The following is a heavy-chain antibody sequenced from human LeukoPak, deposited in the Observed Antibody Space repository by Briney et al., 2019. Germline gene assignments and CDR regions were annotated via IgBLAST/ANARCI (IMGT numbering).Heavy chain of an antibody. CDR2: IYYSGST. CDR1: GGSISSSSYY. J-gene: IGHJ5*02. CDR3: AISHETTSTRTYYYDSSGYFPPRS. Sequence: PSETLSLTCTVSGGSISSSSYYWGWIRQPPGKGLEWIGSIYYSGSTYYNPSLKSRVTISVDTSKNQFSLKLSSVTAADTAVYYCAISHETTSTRTYYYDSSGYFPPRSWGQGTLVTVSS. V-gene: IGHV4-39*07. D-gene: IGHD3-22*01.